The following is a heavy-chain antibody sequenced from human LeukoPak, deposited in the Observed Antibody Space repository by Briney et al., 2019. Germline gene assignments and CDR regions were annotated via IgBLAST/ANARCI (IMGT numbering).Heavy chain of an antibody. V-gene: IGHV4-59*08. D-gene: IGHD4-17*01. J-gene: IGHJ4*02. CDR1: GPSIRSYY. CDR3: ARHPDSEYGDYDY. Sequence: SETLSLTCTVSGPSIRSYYWSWIRQPPGKGLEWIGYIYYSGSTNYNPSLKSRVTISVDTSKNQFSLKLSSVTAADTAVYYCARHPDSEYGDYDYWGQGTLATVSS. CDR2: IYYSGST.